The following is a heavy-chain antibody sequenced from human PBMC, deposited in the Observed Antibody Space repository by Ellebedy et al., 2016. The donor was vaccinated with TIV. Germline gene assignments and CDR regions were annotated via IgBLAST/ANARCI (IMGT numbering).Heavy chain of an antibody. CDR3: ARVRFGDTAVDY. Sequence: GGSLRLSCAASGFTFSSYDMHWVRQGTGKGLEWVSAIGTAGDTYYPGSVKGRFTISRENAENSLYLPITSLRAEDTAVYYCARVRFGDTAVDYWGQGTLVTVSS. D-gene: IGHD2-21*01. CDR2: IGTAGDT. CDR1: GFTFSSYD. V-gene: IGHV3-13*01. J-gene: IGHJ4*03.